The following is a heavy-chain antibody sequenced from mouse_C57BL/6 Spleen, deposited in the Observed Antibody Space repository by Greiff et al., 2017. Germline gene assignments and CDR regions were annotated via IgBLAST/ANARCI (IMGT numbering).Heavy chain of an antibody. CDR3: ARAQTGTPFAY. CDR2: IYPSDSET. J-gene: IGHJ3*01. V-gene: IGHV1-61*01. Sequence: QVQLQQPGAELVRPGSSVKLSCKASGYTFTSSWMDWVKQRPGQGLEWIGNIYPSDSETHYNQKFKDKATLTVDKSSSTAYMQLSSLTSEDSAVYYCARAQTGTPFAYWGQGTLVTVSA. D-gene: IGHD4-1*01. CDR1: GYTFTSSW.